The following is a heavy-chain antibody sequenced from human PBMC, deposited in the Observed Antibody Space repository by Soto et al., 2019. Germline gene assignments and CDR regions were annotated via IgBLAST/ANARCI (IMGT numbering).Heavy chain of an antibody. CDR3: AKEKDYDYVWGSSRYTSDY. J-gene: IGHJ4*02. CDR2: LSGSGGT. Sequence: VQLVESGGGLVQPGGSLRLSCAASGFTFSGYAMSWVRQAPGKGLEWVSGLSGSGGTLYADSVKGRFTISRDNSKNTLYLQMNSLRAEDAAIYYCAKEKDYDYVWGSSRYTSDYWGQGTLVTVSS. D-gene: IGHD3-16*02. CDR1: GFTFSGYA. V-gene: IGHV3-23*04.